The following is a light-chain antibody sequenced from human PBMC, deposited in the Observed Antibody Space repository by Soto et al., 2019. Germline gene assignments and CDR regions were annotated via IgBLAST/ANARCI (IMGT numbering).Light chain of an antibody. CDR1: QSVSSNL. J-gene: IGKJ1*01. Sequence: ETGLRQSPGALSLYPVERATLSCMASQSVSSNLLAWYQQKPGQAPRLLIYGASNRATGIPDRFSGSGSGTDFTLTISGLEPEDFAVYYCQQYGSSPGTFGQGTKVDIK. CDR2: GAS. CDR3: QQYGSSPGT. V-gene: IGKV3-20*01.